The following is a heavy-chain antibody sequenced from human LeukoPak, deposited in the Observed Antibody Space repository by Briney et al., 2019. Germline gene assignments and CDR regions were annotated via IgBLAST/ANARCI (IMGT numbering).Heavy chain of an antibody. D-gene: IGHD3-22*01. V-gene: IGHV4-4*07. CDR3: ARDVDSSGYYLWWSDP. CDR1: GGSISSYY. J-gene: IGHJ5*02. CDR2: IYTSGST. Sequence: PSETLSLTCTVSGGSISSYYWSWIRQPAGKGLEWIGRIYTSGSTNYNPSLKSRVTMSVDTSKNQFSLKLSSVTAADTAVYYCARDVDSSGYYLWWSDPWGQGTLVTVSS.